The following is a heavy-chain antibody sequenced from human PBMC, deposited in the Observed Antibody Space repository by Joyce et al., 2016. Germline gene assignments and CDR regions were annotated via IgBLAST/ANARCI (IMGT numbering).Heavy chain of an antibody. D-gene: IGHD6-25*01. CDR1: GLTLSNYG. Sequence: QVQLVESGGGVVKPGRSLRLSCAASGLTLSNYGVHWVRQDPGKGVGWVAVISYDGIYKYYAHSVKGRFTISRENSKNTVFLEMNSLRTEDTAVYYCAKILTATYSSGWFLDYWGQGTLVTVSS. CDR2: ISYDGIYK. J-gene: IGHJ4*02. CDR3: AKILTATYSSGWFLDY. V-gene: IGHV3-30*18.